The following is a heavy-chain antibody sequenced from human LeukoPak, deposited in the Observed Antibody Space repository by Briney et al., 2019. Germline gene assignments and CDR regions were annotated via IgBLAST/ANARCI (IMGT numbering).Heavy chain of an antibody. Sequence: GGSLRLSCAASGFTFSNYAMHWVRQVRGKGLEWVAVISYDGSNKYYADSVKGRFTISRDNSKNTLYLQMNSLRAEDTAVYYCVSSGDSGYWGQGTLVTVSS. CDR3: VSSGDSGY. CDR1: GFTFSNYA. D-gene: IGHD1-26*01. V-gene: IGHV3-30-3*01. CDR2: ISYDGSNK. J-gene: IGHJ4*02.